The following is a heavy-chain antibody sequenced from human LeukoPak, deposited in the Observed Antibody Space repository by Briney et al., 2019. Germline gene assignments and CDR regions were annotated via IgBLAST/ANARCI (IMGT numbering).Heavy chain of an antibody. CDR3: AKDGLYYDILTGYYRGGVYFDY. CDR2: IAVTGGT. Sequence: GGSLRLSCTASGFTLSNYAMSWVRQGPGKGLEWVSAIAVTGGTYHADSVRGRLTISRDSSKNTLYLQMSSLRAEDTAVYYCAKDGLYYDILTGYYRGGVYFDYWGQGTLVTVSS. CDR1: GFTLSNYA. D-gene: IGHD3-9*01. V-gene: IGHV3-23*01. J-gene: IGHJ4*02.